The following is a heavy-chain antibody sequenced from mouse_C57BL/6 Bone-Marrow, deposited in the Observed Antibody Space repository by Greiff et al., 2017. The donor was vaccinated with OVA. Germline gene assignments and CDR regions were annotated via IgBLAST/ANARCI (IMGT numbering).Heavy chain of an antibody. V-gene: IGHV1-63*01. J-gene: IGHJ2*01. CDR2: IYPGGGYT. CDR1: GYTFTNYW. CDR3: ARGGYDVNYFDY. Sequence: VQRVESGAELVRPGTSVKMSCKASGYTFTNYWIGWAKQRPGHGLEWIGDIYPGGGYTNYNEKFKGKATLTADKSSSTAYMQFSSLTSEDSAIYYCARGGYDVNYFDYWGQGTTLTVSS. D-gene: IGHD2-2*01.